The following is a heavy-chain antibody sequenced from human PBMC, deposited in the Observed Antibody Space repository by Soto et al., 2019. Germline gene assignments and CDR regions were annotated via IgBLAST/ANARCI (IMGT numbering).Heavy chain of an antibody. J-gene: IGHJ3*02. CDR2: IYYSGST. D-gene: IGHD4-17*01. CDR3: ARLFVGLRSAFDI. V-gene: IGHV4-39*01. CDR1: GGSISSSSYY. Sequence: SETLSLTCTVSGGSISSSSYYWGWIRQPPGKGLEWIGSIYYSGSTYYNPSLKSRVTISVDTSKNQFSLKLSSVTAADTAVYYCARLFVGLRSAFDIWGQGTMVTVSS.